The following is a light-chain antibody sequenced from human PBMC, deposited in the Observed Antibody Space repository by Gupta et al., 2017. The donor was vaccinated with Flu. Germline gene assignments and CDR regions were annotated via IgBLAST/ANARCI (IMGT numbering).Light chain of an antibody. CDR1: SSDVGGYNY. Sequence: QSALTQPASVSGSPGQSITISCTGTSSDVGGYNYVSWYHQHPGKAPNLMIYEVSNRPSGVSNRFSGSKSGNTASLTISGLQAEDEADYYCSSYTSSSTLYVVFGGGTKLTVL. CDR2: EVS. V-gene: IGLV2-14*01. J-gene: IGLJ2*01. CDR3: SSYTSSSTLYVV.